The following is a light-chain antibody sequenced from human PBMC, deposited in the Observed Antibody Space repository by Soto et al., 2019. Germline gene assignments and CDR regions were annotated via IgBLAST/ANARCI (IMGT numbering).Light chain of an antibody. J-gene: IGLJ3*02. CDR3: QSYDSSLSGRV. V-gene: IGLV2-8*01. CDR2: EVN. CDR1: SSDVGGYDF. Sequence: QSALTQSPSASGSPGQSVTISCTGTSSDVGGYDFVSWYQQRPGKAPKLMIYEVNRRLSGVPDRFSGSKSGNTASLTVSGLQAEDEADYYCQSYDSSLSGRVFGGGTKLTVL.